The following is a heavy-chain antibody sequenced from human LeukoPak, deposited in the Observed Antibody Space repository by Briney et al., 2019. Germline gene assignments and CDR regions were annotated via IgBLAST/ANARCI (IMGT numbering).Heavy chain of an antibody. CDR3: ASQPWGGYSYGPLFDY. D-gene: IGHD5-18*01. Sequence: ASVTVSCKASGGTFSSYAISWVRQAPGQGLEWMGGIIPIFGTANYAQKFQGRVTITTDESTSTAYMELSSLRSEDTAVYYCASQPWGGYSYGPLFDYWGQGTLVTVSS. CDR1: GGTFSSYA. J-gene: IGHJ4*02. CDR2: IIPIFGTA. V-gene: IGHV1-69*05.